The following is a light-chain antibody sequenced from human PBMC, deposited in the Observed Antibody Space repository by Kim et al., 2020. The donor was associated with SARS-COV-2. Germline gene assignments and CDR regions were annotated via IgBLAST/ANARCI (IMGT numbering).Light chain of an antibody. CDR1: RSVSNN. CDR3: QQHKNWPLT. Sequence: PGERITLSGRASRSVSNNLGWYQQKPGQVPRLVIYDASTRATGIPARFSGSGAGTEFTLTISSLQSEDFAVYYCQQHKNWPLTFGGGTKVEIK. V-gene: IGKV3-15*01. CDR2: DAS. J-gene: IGKJ4*01.